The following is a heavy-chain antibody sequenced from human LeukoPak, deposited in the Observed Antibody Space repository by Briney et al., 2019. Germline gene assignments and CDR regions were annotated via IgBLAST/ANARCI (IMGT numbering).Heavy chain of an antibody. J-gene: IGHJ4*02. Sequence: GGSLRLSCAASGFTFSSYAMSWVRQAPGKGLEWVSAISGSGGSTYYADSVKGRFTFSRDNSKNTLFLQMNRLRAEDTAIYYCVKVYYYDSRGFYHFDYWGQGTRVTVSS. CDR2: ISGSGGST. D-gene: IGHD3-22*01. CDR1: GFTFSSYA. V-gene: IGHV3-23*01. CDR3: VKVYYYDSRGFYHFDY.